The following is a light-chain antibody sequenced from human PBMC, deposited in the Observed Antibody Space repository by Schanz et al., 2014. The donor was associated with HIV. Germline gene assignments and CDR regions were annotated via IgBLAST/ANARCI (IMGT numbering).Light chain of an antibody. V-gene: IGLV2-14*03. Sequence: QSALAQPASMSASPGQSVTISCVGSSTDIGDDNYVSWYQHHPGTSPKLLIYDVTVRPSGVSDRFAGSKSGNTASLRISGLRAEDEADYYCSSYTSNSSPWVFGTGTKVTVL. CDR3: SSYTSNSSPWV. CDR1: STDIGDDNY. J-gene: IGLJ1*01. CDR2: DVT.